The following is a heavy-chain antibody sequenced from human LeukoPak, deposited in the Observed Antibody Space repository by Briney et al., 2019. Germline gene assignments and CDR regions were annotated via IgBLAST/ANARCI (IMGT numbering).Heavy chain of an antibody. CDR3: AKDQSTLGFDY. CDR1: GGSFSGYY. CDR2: INHSGST. Sequence: PSETLSLTCAVYGGSFSGYYWSWIRQPPGKGLEWIGEINHSGSTNYNPSLKSRVTISVDTSKNQFSLKLSSVTAADTAVYYCAKDQSTLGFDYWGQGTLVTVSS. V-gene: IGHV4-34*01. D-gene: IGHD2-2*01. J-gene: IGHJ4*02.